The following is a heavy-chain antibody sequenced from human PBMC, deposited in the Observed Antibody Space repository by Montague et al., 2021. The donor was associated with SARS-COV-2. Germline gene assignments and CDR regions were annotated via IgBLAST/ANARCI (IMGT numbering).Heavy chain of an antibody. CDR3: ARVGVSNWYSFFDY. V-gene: IGHV4-59*12. CDR1: GGSFSSYY. Sequence: SETLSLTCTVSGGSFSSYYWSWIRQPPGKGLEWIGDSFHRGSTNXNPSLKSRVTISVDTPKNQLSLRLRSVTAADTAVYYCARVGVSNWYSFFDYWGQGTLVTVSS. CDR2: SFHRGST. J-gene: IGHJ4*02. D-gene: IGHD6-13*01.